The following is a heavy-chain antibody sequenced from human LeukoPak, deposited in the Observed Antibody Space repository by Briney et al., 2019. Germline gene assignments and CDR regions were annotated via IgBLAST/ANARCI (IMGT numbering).Heavy chain of an antibody. D-gene: IGHD5-12*01. J-gene: IGHJ4*02. CDR3: ARRVATTDHFDY. CDR2: ISAYNGNT. Sequence: ASVKVSCKASGYTFTSYGISWVRQAPGQGLEWMGWISAYNGNTNYAQKPQGRVTMTTDTSTTTAYMELRSLRSDDTAVYYCARRVATTDHFDYWGQGTLVTVSS. CDR1: GYTFTSYG. V-gene: IGHV1-18*01.